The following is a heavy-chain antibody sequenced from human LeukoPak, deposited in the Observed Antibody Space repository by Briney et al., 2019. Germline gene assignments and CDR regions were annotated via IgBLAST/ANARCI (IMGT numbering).Heavy chain of an antibody. V-gene: IGHV3-30*02. CDR2: IRYDGSNK. D-gene: IGHD4-23*01. Sequence: PGGSLRLSCAASGFTFSSYGMHWVRQAPGKGLEWVAFIRYDGSNKYYADSVKGRFTISRDNSENTLYLQMNSLRAEDTAVYYCAKIDGGYYPYFDYWGQGTLVTVSS. CDR1: GFTFSSYG. J-gene: IGHJ4*02. CDR3: AKIDGGYYPYFDY.